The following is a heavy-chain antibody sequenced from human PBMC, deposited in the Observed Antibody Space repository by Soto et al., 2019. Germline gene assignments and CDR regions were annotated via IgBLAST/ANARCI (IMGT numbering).Heavy chain of an antibody. CDR3: ARSSSSGVDWFDP. Sequence: ASETLSLTCTVSGGSISSYYWSWIRQPPGKGLEWIGYIYYSGSTNYNPSLKSRVTISVDTSKNQFSLKLSSVTAADTAVYYCARSSSSGVDWFDPWGQGTLVTVSS. CDR2: IYYSGST. V-gene: IGHV4-59*01. CDR1: GGSISSYY. J-gene: IGHJ5*02. D-gene: IGHD6-6*01.